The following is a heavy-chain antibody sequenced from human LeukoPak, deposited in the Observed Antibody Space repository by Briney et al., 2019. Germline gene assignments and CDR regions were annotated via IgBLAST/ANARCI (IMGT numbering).Heavy chain of an antibody. CDR2: ISSSSYYI. Sequence: PGGSLRLSCVASGFTFSSYSMNWVRQAPGKGLEWVSSISSSSYYIYYADSVKGRFTISRDNAKNSLYLQMNSLRAEDTAVYYCARVTYYYDNSEDYWGQGTLVTVSS. V-gene: IGHV3-21*01. CDR1: GFTFSSYS. J-gene: IGHJ4*02. CDR3: ARVTYYYDNSEDY. D-gene: IGHD3-22*01.